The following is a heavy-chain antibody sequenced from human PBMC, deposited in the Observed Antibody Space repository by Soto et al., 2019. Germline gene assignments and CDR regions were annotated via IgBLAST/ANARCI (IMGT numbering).Heavy chain of an antibody. J-gene: IGHJ6*02. V-gene: IGHV5-10-1*01. D-gene: IGHD3-22*01. CDR3: ARLSARSGYYPLGYYYGMDV. Sequence: PGESLKISCKGSGYSFTSYRISWVRQMPGKGLEWMGRIDPSDSYTNYSPSFQGHVTISADKSISTAYLQWSSLKASDTAMYYCARLSARSGYYPLGYYYGMDVWGQGTMVTVSS. CDR1: GYSFTSYR. CDR2: IDPSDSYT.